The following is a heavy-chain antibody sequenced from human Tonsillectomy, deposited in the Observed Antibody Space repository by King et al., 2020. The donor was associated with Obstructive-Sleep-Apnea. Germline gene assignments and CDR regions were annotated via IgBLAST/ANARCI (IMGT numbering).Heavy chain of an antibody. J-gene: IGHJ4*02. D-gene: IGHD3-10*01. CDR3: ARVGFGSGIDY. CDR2: ISSSSSYK. CDR1: GFTFSSYS. V-gene: IGHV3-21*01. Sequence: DVQLVESGGGLVKPGGSLRLSCAAXGFTFSSYSMNWVRQAPGKGLEWVSFISSSSSYKHYADSVKGRFTISRDNAKNSLYLQMNSLRAEDMAVYYCARVGFGSGIDYWGQGTLDTVSS.